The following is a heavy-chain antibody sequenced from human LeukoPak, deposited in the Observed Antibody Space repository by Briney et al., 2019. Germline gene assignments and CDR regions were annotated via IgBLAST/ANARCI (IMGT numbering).Heavy chain of an antibody. CDR2: IYYSGST. CDR1: GGSISSCGYY. V-gene: IGHV4-31*03. Sequence: PSQTLSLTCTVSGGSISSCGYYWSWIRQNPGKGLEWIGYIYYSGSTYYNPSLKSRVTISVDTSKNQFSLKLSSVTAADTAVYYCARDTWLLYAFDIWGQGTMVTVSS. CDR3: ARDTWLLYAFDI. J-gene: IGHJ3*02. D-gene: IGHD3-3*01.